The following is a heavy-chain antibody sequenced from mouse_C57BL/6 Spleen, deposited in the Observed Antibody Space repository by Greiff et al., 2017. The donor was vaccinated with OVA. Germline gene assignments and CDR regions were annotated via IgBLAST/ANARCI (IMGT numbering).Heavy chain of an antibody. CDR1: GYTFTSYW. CDR2: IYPGSGSN. V-gene: IGHV1-55*01. CDR3: DRGWLLPVLYYCDD. J-gene: IGHJ2*01. D-gene: IGHD2-3*01. Sequence: QVQLQQPGAELVKPGASVKMSCKASGYTFTSYWITWVKQRPGQGLEWIGDIYPGSGSNNYNEKFKSKATLTVNTSSSTSYMQLSCLTSEDSAVYYCDRGWLLPVLYYCDDWGQGTTLTVSS.